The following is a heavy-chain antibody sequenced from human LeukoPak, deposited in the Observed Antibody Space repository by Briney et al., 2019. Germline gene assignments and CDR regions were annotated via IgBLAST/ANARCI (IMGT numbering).Heavy chain of an antibody. D-gene: IGHD6-6*01. V-gene: IGHV4-59*08. CDR2: MYYSGST. Sequence: SETLSLTCTVSGGSISSYYWNWIRQPPGKGLGWIGYMYYSGSTNYNPSLKSRVTISVDTSKNQFSLKLSSVTAADTAVYYCARLEYSSCVTSWGQGTLVTVSS. CDR1: GGSISSYY. CDR3: ARLEYSSCVTS. J-gene: IGHJ4*02.